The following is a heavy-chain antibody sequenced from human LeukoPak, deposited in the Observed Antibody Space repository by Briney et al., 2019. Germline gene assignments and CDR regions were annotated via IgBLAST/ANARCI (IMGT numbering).Heavy chain of an antibody. J-gene: IGHJ6*03. CDR2: ISYDGSNK. Sequence: QPGRSLRLSCAASGFTFSSYGMHWVRQAPGKGLEWVAVISYDGSNKYYADSVKGRFTISRDNSKNTLYLQMNSLRAEDTAVYYCAKDGVRRSGYDYSYYYYYYMDVWGKGTTVTVSS. D-gene: IGHD5-12*01. V-gene: IGHV3-30*18. CDR1: GFTFSSYG. CDR3: AKDGVRRSGYDYSYYYYYYMDV.